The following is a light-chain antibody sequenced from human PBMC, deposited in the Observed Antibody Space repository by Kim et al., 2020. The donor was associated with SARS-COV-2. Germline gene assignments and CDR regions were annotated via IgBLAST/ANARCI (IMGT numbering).Light chain of an antibody. Sequence: DIQMTQSPSSLSASVGDRVTITCRASQGISNYLAWYQQKPGKVPKLLIYAASTLQSGVPSRFSGSGSGTDFTLTISNLQPEYVATYYCQKYNKAPFTFGQGTRLEIK. J-gene: IGKJ5*01. CDR2: AAS. CDR3: QKYNKAPFT. V-gene: IGKV1-27*01. CDR1: QGISNY.